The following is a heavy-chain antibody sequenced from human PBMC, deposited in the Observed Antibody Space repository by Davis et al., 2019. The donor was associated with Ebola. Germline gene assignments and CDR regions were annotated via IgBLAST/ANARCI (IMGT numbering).Heavy chain of an antibody. Sequence: SVKVSCKASGGTLNSHAISWVRQAPGRGLEWVGIINPILPTPNYAQKLHGRVAISADKSTATAYMKLSSLKSEDTAVYYCAAEASPGSDAFDIWGQGTMVAVSS. CDR1: GGTLNSHA. J-gene: IGHJ3*02. V-gene: IGHV1-69*04. CDR2: INPILPTP. CDR3: AAEASPGSDAFDI.